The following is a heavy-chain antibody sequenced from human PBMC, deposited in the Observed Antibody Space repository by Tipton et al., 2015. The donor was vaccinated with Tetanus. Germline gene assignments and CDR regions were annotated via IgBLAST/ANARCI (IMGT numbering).Heavy chain of an antibody. Sequence: RSLRLSCAASGFTFSSYAMHWVRQAPGKGLEWVAVISYDGSNKYYADSVKGRFTISRDNSKNTLYLQMNSLRAEDTAVYYCAKDDGYWGQGTLVTVSS. CDR1: GFTFSSYA. CDR2: ISYDGSNK. V-gene: IGHV3-30*04. J-gene: IGHJ4*02. CDR3: AKDDGY.